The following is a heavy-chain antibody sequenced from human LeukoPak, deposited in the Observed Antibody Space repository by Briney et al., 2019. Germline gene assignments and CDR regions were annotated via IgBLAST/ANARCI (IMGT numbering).Heavy chain of an antibody. CDR3: ARDLRDLYCSSTSCRYLDY. CDR2: INPNSGGT. CDR1: GYTFTGYY. D-gene: IGHD2-2*01. V-gene: IGHV1-2*02. Sequence: ASVKVSCKASGYTFTGYYMHWVRQAPGQGLEWMGWINPNSGGTNYAQKLQGRVTMTTDTSTSTAYMELRSLRSDDTAVYYCARDLRDLYCSSTSCRYLDYWGQGTLVTVSS. J-gene: IGHJ4*02.